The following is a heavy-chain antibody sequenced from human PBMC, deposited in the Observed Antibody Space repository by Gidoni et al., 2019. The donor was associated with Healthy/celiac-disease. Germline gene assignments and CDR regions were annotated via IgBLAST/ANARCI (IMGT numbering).Heavy chain of an antibody. CDR1: GFTFSSYA. D-gene: IGHD3-10*01. J-gene: IGHJ6*02. CDR2: RSYDGSNK. CDR3: ARGGRGAYYDYGMDV. Sequence: QVQLVESGGGVVQPGRSLRLSCAASGFTFSSYAMHWVRQAPGKGLEWVAVRSYDGSNKYYADSVKGRFTISRDNSKNTLYLQMNSLRAEDTAVYYCARGGRGAYYDYGMDVWGQGTTVTVSS. V-gene: IGHV3-30-3*01.